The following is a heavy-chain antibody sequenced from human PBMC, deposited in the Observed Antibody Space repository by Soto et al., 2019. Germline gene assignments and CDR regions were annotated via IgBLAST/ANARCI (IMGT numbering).Heavy chain of an antibody. D-gene: IGHD3-22*01. V-gene: IGHV1-46*01. J-gene: IGHJ4*02. CDR1: GYTFTSYY. Sequence: ASVKVSCKASGYTFTSYYMHWVRQAPGQGLEWMGIIIPSGGSTSYAQKFQGRVTMTTDTPTSTAYMELSSLRSEDTAVYYCAEERSPYFYDSCCYDRGYFFDYWGQGTLVTVSS. CDR2: IIPSGGST. CDR3: AEERSPYFYDSCCYDRGYFFDY.